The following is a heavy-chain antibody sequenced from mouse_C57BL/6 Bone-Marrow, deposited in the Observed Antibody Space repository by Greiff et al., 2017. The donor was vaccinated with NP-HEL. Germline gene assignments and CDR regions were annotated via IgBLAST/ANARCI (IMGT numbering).Heavy chain of an antibody. D-gene: IGHD1-1*01. CDR2: ISSGGSYT. Sequence: EVQGVESGGDLVKPGGSLKLSCAASGFTFSSYGMSWVRQTPDKRLEWVATISSGGSYTYYPDSVKGRFTISRDNAKNTLYLQMSSLKSEDTAMYYCARQGYYYGSSSYWYFDVWGTGTTVTVSS. V-gene: IGHV5-6*01. CDR3: ARQGYYYGSSSYWYFDV. J-gene: IGHJ1*03. CDR1: GFTFSSYG.